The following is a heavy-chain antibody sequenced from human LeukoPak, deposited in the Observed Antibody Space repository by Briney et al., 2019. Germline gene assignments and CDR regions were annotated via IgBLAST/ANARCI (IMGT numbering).Heavy chain of an antibody. Sequence: SETLSLTCTVSGDSISSSYWSWIRQPPEKRLEWIGYIYYTENTNYNPSLKSRVTISVDTSKNQFSLKLSSVTAADTAVYYCARASFSSGWYVYWGQGTLVTVSS. J-gene: IGHJ4*02. D-gene: IGHD6-13*01. V-gene: IGHV4-59*01. CDR1: GDSISSSY. CDR2: IYYTENT. CDR3: ARASFSSGWYVY.